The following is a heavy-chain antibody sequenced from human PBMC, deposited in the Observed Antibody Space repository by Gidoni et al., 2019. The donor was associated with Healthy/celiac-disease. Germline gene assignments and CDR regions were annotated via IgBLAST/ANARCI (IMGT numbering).Heavy chain of an antibody. CDR1: GGPISSYY. J-gene: IGHJ3*02. D-gene: IGHD2-15*01. V-gene: IGHV4-59*01. CDR2: IYYSGST. CDR3: ARGVEPSLGAFDI. Sequence: QVQLQESGPGLVKPSETLSLTCTVSGGPISSYYWGWIRQPPGKGLEWIGYIYYSGSTNYNPSLKSRVTISVDTSKNQFSLKLSSVTAADTAVYYCARGVEPSLGAFDIWGQGTMVTVSS.